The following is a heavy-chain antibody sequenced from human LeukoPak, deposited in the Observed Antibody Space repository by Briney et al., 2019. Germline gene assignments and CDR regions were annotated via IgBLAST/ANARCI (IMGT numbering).Heavy chain of an antibody. CDR2: LSWDGGST. J-gene: IGHJ5*02. Sequence: GGSLRLSCAASGFTFDDYTMHWVRQAPGKGLEWVSLLSWDGGSTYYADSVKGRFTISRDNSKNSLYLQMNSLRTEDTALYYCAKGNYGSGSWGNWFDPWGQGTLVTVSS. CDR1: GFTFDDYT. V-gene: IGHV3-43*01. CDR3: AKGNYGSGSWGNWFDP. D-gene: IGHD3-10*01.